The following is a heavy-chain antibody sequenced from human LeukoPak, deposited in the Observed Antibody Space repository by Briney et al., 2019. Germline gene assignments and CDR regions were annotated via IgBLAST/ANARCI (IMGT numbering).Heavy chain of an antibody. D-gene: IGHD3-10*01. CDR1: GFTFSDYY. V-gene: IGHV3-11*04. J-gene: IGHJ4*02. Sequence: GGSLRLSCAASGFTFSDYYMSWIRQAPGKGLEWVSYISSSGSTKYYADSVKGRITISRDNAKKSMYLQMNSLRAEDTAVYYCARAFGSGSYSFWGQGTLVSVSS. CDR3: ARAFGSGSYSF. CDR2: ISSSGSTK.